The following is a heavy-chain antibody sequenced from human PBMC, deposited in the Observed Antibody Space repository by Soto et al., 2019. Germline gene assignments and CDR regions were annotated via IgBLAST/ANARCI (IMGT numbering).Heavy chain of an antibody. J-gene: IGHJ6*02. Sequence: GESLKISCKGSGYSFTSYWISWVRQMPGKGLEWMGRIDPSDSYTNYSPSFQGHVTISADKSISTAYLQWSSLKASDTAMYYCARHPYCSGGSCYPQSRMDVWGQGTTVTVSS. CDR1: GYSFTSYW. CDR2: IDPSDSYT. V-gene: IGHV5-10-1*01. D-gene: IGHD2-15*01. CDR3: ARHPYCSGGSCYPQSRMDV.